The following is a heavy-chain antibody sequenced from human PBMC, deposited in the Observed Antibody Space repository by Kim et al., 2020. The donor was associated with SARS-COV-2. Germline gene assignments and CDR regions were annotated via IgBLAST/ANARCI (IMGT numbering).Heavy chain of an antibody. CDR3: ARGFDFWSGYLGY. V-gene: IGHV4-34*01. Sequence: YNPALKGPVTITVDTSKNQFSLKRSSVTAAHTAVYYCARGFDFWSGYLGYWGQGTLVTVSS. D-gene: IGHD3-3*01. J-gene: IGHJ4*02.